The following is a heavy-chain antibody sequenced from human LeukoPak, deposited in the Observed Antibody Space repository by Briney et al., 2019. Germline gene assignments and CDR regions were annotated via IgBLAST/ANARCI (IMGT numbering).Heavy chain of an antibody. CDR2: IRYDGSNK. Sequence: GGSLRLSCAASGFTFSSYGMHWVRQAPGKGLEWVAFIRYDGSNKYYADSVKGRFTISRDNSKNTLYLQMNSLRAEDTAVYYCARRSLAVGLSAGYYYYYMDVWGKGTTVTVSS. CDR3: ARRSLAVGLSAGYYYYYMDV. J-gene: IGHJ6*03. V-gene: IGHV3-30*02. CDR1: GFTFSSYG. D-gene: IGHD3-3*01.